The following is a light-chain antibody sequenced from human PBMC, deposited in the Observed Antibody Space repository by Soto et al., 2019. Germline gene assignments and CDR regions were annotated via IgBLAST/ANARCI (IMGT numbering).Light chain of an antibody. CDR2: AAS. Sequence: DIQMTQSPSSLSASVGDRVTITCRASQSISSYLNWYQHKPGKAPKLLIYAASSLQTGVPSRFSGSRSGTDFALTISSLQREDFATSYCQKYHRYYTFGQGTKV. J-gene: IGKJ1*01. V-gene: IGKV1-39*01. CDR3: QKYHRYYT. CDR1: QSISSY.